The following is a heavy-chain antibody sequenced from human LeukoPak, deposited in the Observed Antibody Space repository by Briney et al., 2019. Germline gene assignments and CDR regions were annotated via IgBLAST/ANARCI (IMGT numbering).Heavy chain of an antibody. V-gene: IGHV1-46*01. CDR3: ARDSSRGSSSSWFDY. D-gene: IGHD6-6*01. Sequence: ASVKVSCKASGYTFTSYYMHWVRQAPGQGLEWMGIINPSGGSTSYAQKFQGRVTMTRDMSTSTVYMELSSLRSEDTAVYYCARDSSRGSSSSWFDYWGKGTLVTVS. CDR2: INPSGGST. CDR1: GYTFTSYY. J-gene: IGHJ4*02.